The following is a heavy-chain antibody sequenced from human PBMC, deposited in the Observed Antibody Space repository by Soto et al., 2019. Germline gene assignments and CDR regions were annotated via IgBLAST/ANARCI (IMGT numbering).Heavy chain of an antibody. CDR3: ATQTQAARGAEYFQH. J-gene: IGHJ1*01. CDR2: ISSSSYI. CDR1: GFTFSSYS. D-gene: IGHD6-6*01. V-gene: IGHV3-21*01. Sequence: GGSLRLSCAASGFTFSSYSMNWVRQAPGKGLEWVSSISSSSYIYYADSVKGRFTVSRDNAENSMYLQMNSLRAEDTAVYYCATQTQAARGAEYFQHWGQGTLVTVSS.